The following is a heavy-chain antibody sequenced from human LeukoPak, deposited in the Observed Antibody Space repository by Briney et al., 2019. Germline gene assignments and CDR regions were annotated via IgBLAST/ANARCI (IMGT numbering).Heavy chain of an antibody. CDR2: IYYSGST. CDR3: ARGVMLFSFDY. J-gene: IGHJ4*02. D-gene: IGHD2-21*01. CDR1: GGSISSSSYY. V-gene: IGHV4-39*01. Sequence: PSETLSLTCTVSGGSISSSSYYWGWIRQPPGKGLEWIGSIYYSGSTYYNPSLKSRVTISVDTSKNQFSLKPSSVTAADTAVYYCARGVMLFSFDYWGQGTLVTVSS.